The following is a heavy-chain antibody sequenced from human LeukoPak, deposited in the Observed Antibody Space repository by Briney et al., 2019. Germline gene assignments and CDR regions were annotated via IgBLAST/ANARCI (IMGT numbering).Heavy chain of an antibody. J-gene: IGHJ6*03. D-gene: IGHD2-2*01. V-gene: IGHV3-21*01. CDR1: GFTFSSYS. Sequence: PGGSLRLSCAASGFTFSSYSMNWVRQAPGKGLEWVSSISSSSGYIYYADSVKGRFTISRDNAKNSLYLQMNSLRAEDTAVYYCARGPCSSTSCPYYYYYMDVWGKGTTVTVSS. CDR3: ARGPCSSTSCPYYYYYMDV. CDR2: ISSSSGYI.